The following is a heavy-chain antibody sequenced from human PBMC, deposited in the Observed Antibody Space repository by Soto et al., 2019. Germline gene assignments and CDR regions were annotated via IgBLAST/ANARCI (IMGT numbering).Heavy chain of an antibody. Sequence: PSETLSLTCTVSGGSISSGGYYWSWIRQHPGKGLEWIGYIYYSGSTYYNPSLKSRVTISVDTSKNQFSLKLSSVTAADTAVYYCASGYYGSGYFDYWGQGTLVTVSS. CDR2: IYYSGST. J-gene: IGHJ4*02. V-gene: IGHV4-31*03. D-gene: IGHD3-10*01. CDR3: ASGYYGSGYFDY. CDR1: GGSISSGGYY.